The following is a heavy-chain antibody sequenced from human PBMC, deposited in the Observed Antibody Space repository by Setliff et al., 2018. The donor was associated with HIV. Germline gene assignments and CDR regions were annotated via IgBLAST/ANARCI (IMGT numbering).Heavy chain of an antibody. CDR1: GFIFRSHG. CDR3: AKNLYSSRWSPLDY. V-gene: IGHV3-30*02. Sequence: LRLSCAASGFIFRSHGMHWVRQAPGKGLEWVAFIRYDESDKQYADSVKGRFTISRDNSKNTLYLQMNSLRTEDTAVYYCAKNLYSSRWSPLDYWGQGTLVTSPQ. CDR2: IRYDESDK. D-gene: IGHD6-13*01. J-gene: IGHJ4*02.